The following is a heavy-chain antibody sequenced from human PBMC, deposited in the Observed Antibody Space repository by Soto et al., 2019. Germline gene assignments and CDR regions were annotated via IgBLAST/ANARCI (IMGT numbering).Heavy chain of an antibody. Sequence: GGSLRLSCAASGFTFSSYAMSWVRQAPGKGLEWVSAISGSGGSTYYADSVKGRFTISRDNSKNTLYLQMNSLRAEDTAVYYCAKDRRSSSTRYYYYGMDVWGQGTTVTVSS. V-gene: IGHV3-23*01. D-gene: IGHD2-2*01. J-gene: IGHJ6*02. CDR2: ISGSGGST. CDR1: GFTFSSYA. CDR3: AKDRRSSSTRYYYYGMDV.